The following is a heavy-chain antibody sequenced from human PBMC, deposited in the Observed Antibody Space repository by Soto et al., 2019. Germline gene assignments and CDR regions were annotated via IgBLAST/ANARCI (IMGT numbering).Heavy chain of an antibody. CDR2: VSYTGNT. CDR1: GGSIGSGGYW. CDR3: ARGTLV. D-gene: IGHD2-2*01. Sequence: QVQLQGSGPGLMQPSQTLSLTCTVSGGSIGSGGYWWSWIRQHPGRGLEWIGFVSYTGNTQYNPSLKSRVNISVDTSTKQFSLKLSSVTAADTAVYYCARGTLVWGQGTLVTVSS. J-gene: IGHJ4*02. V-gene: IGHV4-31*03.